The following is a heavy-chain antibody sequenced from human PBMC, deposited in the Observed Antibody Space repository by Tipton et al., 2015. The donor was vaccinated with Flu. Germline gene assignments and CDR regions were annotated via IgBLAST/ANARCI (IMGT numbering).Heavy chain of an antibody. CDR1: GFTFDDYA. V-gene: IGHV3-43D*03. CDR2: ISWDGGST. D-gene: IGHD2-21*02. CDR3: AKDRVTTGGFGMDV. Sequence: SLRLSCAASGFTFDDYAMHWVRQAPGKGLEWVSLISWDGGSTYYADSVKGRFTISRDNSKNSLYLQKNSLRAEDTALYYCAKDRVTTGGFGMDVWGQGTTVTVSS. J-gene: IGHJ6*02.